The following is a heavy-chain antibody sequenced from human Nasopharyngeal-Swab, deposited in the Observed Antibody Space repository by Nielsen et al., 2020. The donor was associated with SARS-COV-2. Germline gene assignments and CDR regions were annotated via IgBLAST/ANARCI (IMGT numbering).Heavy chain of an antibody. J-gene: IGHJ6*02. V-gene: IGHV1-69*04. CDR1: GGTFSSYA. CDR2: IIPILGIA. D-gene: IGHD6-19*01. Sequence: SVKVSCKASGGTFSSYAISWVRQAPGQGLEWMGRIIPILGIANYAQKFQGRVTMTRDTSTSTVYMELSSLRSEDTAVYYCARDLTNSIAVAGNYYYGMDVWGQGTTVTVSS. CDR3: ARDLTNSIAVAGNYYYGMDV.